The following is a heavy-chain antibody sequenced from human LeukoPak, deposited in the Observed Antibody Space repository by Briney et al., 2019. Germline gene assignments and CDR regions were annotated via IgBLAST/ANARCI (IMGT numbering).Heavy chain of an antibody. J-gene: IGHJ6*01. CDR3: AKSVQPIYYYYGMDV. CDR1: GFTFSDFG. D-gene: IGHD5-18*01. CDR2: VSYDGRKQ. Sequence: GGSLRLSCAASGFTFSDFGMQWVRQAPGKGLEWVAVVSYDGRKQYFGDSVKGRFTVSRDNSKKTLYLQMSSLRAADTAVYFCAKSVQPIYYYYGMDVWGLGTSVTVSS. V-gene: IGHV3-30*18.